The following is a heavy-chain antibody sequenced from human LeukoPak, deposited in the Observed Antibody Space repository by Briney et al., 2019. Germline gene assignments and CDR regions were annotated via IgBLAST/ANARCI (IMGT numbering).Heavy chain of an antibody. CDR1: GFTFSSYG. J-gene: IGHJ4*02. CDR3: ARGKSGSYGTKGY. Sequence: GGSLRLSCAASGFTFSSYGMSWVRQAPGKGLEWVSYISSSGSTILYADSVKGRFSISRDNAKNSLFLQMNSLRVEDTAVYYCARGKSGSYGTKGYWGQGTLVTVSS. V-gene: IGHV3-48*04. CDR2: ISSSGSTI. D-gene: IGHD1-26*01.